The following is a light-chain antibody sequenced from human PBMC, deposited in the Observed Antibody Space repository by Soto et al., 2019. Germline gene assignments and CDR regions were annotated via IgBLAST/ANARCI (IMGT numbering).Light chain of an antibody. CDR1: SSDIGGYYY. CDR2: QVT. V-gene: IGLV2-14*01. Sequence: QSALTQPPSVSGSPGQSITISCTGTSSDIGGYYYVSWYQHHPGKAPKLLIYQVTNRPSRVSNRFSGSKSGNTASLTISGLQADDDADYYCTSYSSSDIFYVFGTGTKVNV. CDR3: TSYSSSDIFYV. J-gene: IGLJ1*01.